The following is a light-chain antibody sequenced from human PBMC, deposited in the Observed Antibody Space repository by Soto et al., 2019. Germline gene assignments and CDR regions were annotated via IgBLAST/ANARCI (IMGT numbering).Light chain of an antibody. CDR3: QQRSNWPIT. Sequence: EIVLTQSPATLSLSPGEIATLSCRASQSVSSYLAWYQQKPGQAPRLLIYDASNRATGIPARFSGSGSGTDFTLTISSLEPEDFAVYYCQQRSNWPITFGQGTRLEIQ. CDR2: DAS. J-gene: IGKJ5*01. CDR1: QSVSSY. V-gene: IGKV3-11*01.